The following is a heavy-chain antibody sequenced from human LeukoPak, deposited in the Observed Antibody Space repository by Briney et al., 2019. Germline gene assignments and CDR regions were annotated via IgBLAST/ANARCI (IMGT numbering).Heavy chain of an antibody. CDR1: GFTFTTYA. V-gene: IGHV3-23*01. CDR2: ISGSGDRT. Sequence: GGSLRLSCAASGFTFTTYAMSWVRQAPGKGLEWVSAISGSGDRTYYADSVKGRFTISRDNSKNTLYLQVNSLRAEDTAVYYCAKAHYIHFLDYWGQGTLVTVSS. D-gene: IGHD2/OR15-2a*01. J-gene: IGHJ4*02. CDR3: AKAHYIHFLDY.